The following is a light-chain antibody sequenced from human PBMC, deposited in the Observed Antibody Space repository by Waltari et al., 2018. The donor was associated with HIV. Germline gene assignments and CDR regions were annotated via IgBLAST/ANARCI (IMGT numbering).Light chain of an antibody. V-gene: IGLV2-14*01. CDR3: SSYTTSSTVV. CDR1: SSDVGGYDY. Sequence: QSALTQPASVSGSPGQSITISCTGTSSDVGGYDYVSWYQQHPGKAPKLIIYDVTTRPSGGSNRFSGSKSGNTASLTISGLQAEDEADYYCSSYTTSSTVVFGGATKLTVL. CDR2: DVT. J-gene: IGLJ2*01.